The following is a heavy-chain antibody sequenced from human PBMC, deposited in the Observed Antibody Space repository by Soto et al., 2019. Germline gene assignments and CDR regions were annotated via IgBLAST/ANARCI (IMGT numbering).Heavy chain of an antibody. CDR3: ARGGVVVIAHNWFDP. J-gene: IGHJ5*02. Sequence: VASVKVSCKASGYTFTSYYMHWVRQAPGQGLEWMGIINPSGGSTSYAQKFQGRVTMTRDTSTSTVYMELSSLRSEDTAVYYCARGGVVVIAHNWFDPWGQGTLVTVSS. CDR1: GYTFTSYY. CDR2: INPSGGST. D-gene: IGHD2-15*01. V-gene: IGHV1-46*03.